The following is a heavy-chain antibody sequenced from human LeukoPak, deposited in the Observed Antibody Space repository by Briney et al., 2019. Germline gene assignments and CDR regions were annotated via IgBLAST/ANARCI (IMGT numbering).Heavy chain of an antibody. J-gene: IGHJ4*02. CDR1: GFTFSSYGM. V-gene: IGHV4-4*02. CDR2: IYHSGST. D-gene: IGHD6-19*01. CDR3: ARHTYSSGLIDY. Sequence: GTLRLSCAASGFTFSSYGMSWVRQPPGKGLEWIGEIYHSGSTNYNPSLKSRVTISVDKSKNQFSLKLSSVTAADTAVYYCARHTYSSGLIDYWGQGTLVTVSS.